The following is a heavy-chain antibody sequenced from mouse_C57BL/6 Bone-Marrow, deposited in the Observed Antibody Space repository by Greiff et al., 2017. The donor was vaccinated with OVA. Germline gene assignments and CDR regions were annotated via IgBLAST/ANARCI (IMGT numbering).Heavy chain of an antibody. CDR2: IWSGGST. D-gene: IGHD4-1*01. J-gene: IGHJ2*01. Sequence: VKLMESGPGLVQPSQSLSITCTVSGFSLTSYGVHWVRQSPGKGLEWLGVIWSGGSTDYNAAFISSLCISKDNYTSQVFFQTNSLHAADTTIYYCSRNSWGYFDYWGQGTTLTVSS. CDR3: SRNSWGYFDY. V-gene: IGHV2-2*01. CDR1: GFSLTSYG.